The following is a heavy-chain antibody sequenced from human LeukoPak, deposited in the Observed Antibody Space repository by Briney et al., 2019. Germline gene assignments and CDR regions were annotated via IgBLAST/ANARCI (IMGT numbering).Heavy chain of an antibody. CDR3: ARETCSSTSCYLNYYYGMDV. V-gene: IGHV1-18*01. Sequence: GASVKVSWKASGYTFTSYGISWVRQAPGQGLEWMGWISAYNGNTNYAQKLQGRVTMTTDTSTSTAYMELRSLRSDDTAVYYCARETCSSTSCYLNYYYGMDVWGQGTTVTVSS. D-gene: IGHD2-2*01. J-gene: IGHJ6*02. CDR2: ISAYNGNT. CDR1: GYTFTSYG.